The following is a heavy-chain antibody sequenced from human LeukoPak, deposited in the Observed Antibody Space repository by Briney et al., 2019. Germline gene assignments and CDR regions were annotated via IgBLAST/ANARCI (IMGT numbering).Heavy chain of an antibody. D-gene: IGHD6-13*01. J-gene: IGHJ4*02. CDR1: GGSISSSSYY. CDR3: ARVTGYRIEDYFDY. Sequence: PSETLSLTCTVSGGSISSSSYYWGWIRQPPGKGLEWIGSIYYSGSTNYNPSLKGRVTISVETSKNEFSLKLRSVTAADTAVYYCARVTGYRIEDYFDYWGQGTLVTVSS. CDR2: IYYSGST. V-gene: IGHV4-39*07.